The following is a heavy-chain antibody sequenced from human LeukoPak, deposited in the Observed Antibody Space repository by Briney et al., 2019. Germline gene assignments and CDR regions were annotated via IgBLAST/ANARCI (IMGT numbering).Heavy chain of an antibody. D-gene: IGHD3-9*01. CDR2: ISGSGGST. V-gene: IGHV3-23*01. Sequence: GGSLRLSCAASGFTFSSYAMSWVRQAPGKGPEWVSAISGSGGSTYYADSVKGRFTISRDNSKNTLYLQMNSLRAEDTAVYYCAKGTDYDILTGTKHFDYWGQGTLVTVSS. CDR1: GFTFSSYA. CDR3: AKGTDYDILTGTKHFDY. J-gene: IGHJ4*02.